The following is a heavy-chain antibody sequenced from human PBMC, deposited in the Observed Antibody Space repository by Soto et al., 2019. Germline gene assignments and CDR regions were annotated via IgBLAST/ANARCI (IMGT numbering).Heavy chain of an antibody. CDR3: ARAGTTAYYYYGMDV. CDR2: IIPIFGTA. J-gene: IGHJ6*02. V-gene: IGHV1-69*13. CDR1: GGTFSSYA. D-gene: IGHD1-7*01. Sequence: GASVKVSCKASGGTFSSYAISCVRQAPGQGLEWMGGIIPIFGTANYAQKFQGRVTITADESTSTAYMELSSLRSEDTAVYYCARAGTTAYYYYGMDVWGQGTTVTVSS.